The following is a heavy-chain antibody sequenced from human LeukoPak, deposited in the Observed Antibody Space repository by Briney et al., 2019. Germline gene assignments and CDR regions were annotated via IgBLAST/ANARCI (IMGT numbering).Heavy chain of an antibody. CDR3: ARQGDSRGYCTLDY. Sequence: SETLSLTCTVSGDSISSSLYYWGWIRQPPGRGLEWIGTIYYSETTYYNPSLKSRVTISVDTSKNQFALNLSSVTAADTAVYYCARQGDSRGYCTLDYWGQGTLVTVSS. J-gene: IGHJ4*02. D-gene: IGHD3-22*01. CDR2: IYYSETT. CDR1: GDSISSSLYY. V-gene: IGHV4-39*01.